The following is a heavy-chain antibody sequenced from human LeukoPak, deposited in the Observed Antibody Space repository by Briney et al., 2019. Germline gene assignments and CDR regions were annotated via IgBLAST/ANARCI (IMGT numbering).Heavy chain of an antibody. V-gene: IGHV3-21*01. CDR2: ISSSSSYI. CDR1: GFTFSSYS. Sequence: PGGSLRLSCAASGFTFSSYSMNWVRQAPGKGLEWVSSISSSSSYIYYADSVKGQFTISRDNAKNSLYLQMNSLRAEDTAVYYCARAPGYYYDSSGYYPFQHWGQGTLVTVSS. CDR3: ARAPGYYYDSSGYYPFQH. J-gene: IGHJ1*01. D-gene: IGHD3-22*01.